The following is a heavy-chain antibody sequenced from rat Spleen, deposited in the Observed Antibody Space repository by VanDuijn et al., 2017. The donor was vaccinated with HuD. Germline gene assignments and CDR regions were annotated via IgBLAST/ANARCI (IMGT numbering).Heavy chain of an antibody. D-gene: IGHD1-9*01. CDR2: ISYDGSST. CDR3: ARSFYGYNS. J-gene: IGHJ2*01. CDR1: GFTFSDYY. V-gene: IGHV5-7*01. Sequence: EVQLVESGGGLVQPGRSLKLSCAASGFTFSDYYMAWVRQAPTKGLEWVATISYDGSSTYYRDSVKGRFTISRDNAKSTLYLQMDSLRSEDTATYYCARSFYGYNSWGQGVMVTVSS.